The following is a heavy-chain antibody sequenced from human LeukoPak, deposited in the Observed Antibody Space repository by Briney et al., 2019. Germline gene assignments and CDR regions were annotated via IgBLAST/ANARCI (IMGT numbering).Heavy chain of an antibody. J-gene: IGHJ4*02. Sequence: PGGSLRLSCAASGFTFDDAWMTWVRQAPGIGLEWVGRIRSKTYGVTTDYAAPVKGRFTISTGDSKTTLYLQMNSLKTEDTAVYYCTTGGTRGYWGQGTLVTVSS. CDR3: TTGGTRGY. CDR1: GFTFDDAW. CDR2: IRSKTYGVTT. V-gene: IGHV3-15*01. D-gene: IGHD1-26*01.